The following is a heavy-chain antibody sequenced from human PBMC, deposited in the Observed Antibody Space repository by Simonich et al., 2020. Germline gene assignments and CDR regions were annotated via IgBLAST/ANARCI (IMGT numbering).Heavy chain of an antibody. CDR2: INHSGST. CDR1: GGSFSGYY. D-gene: IGHD1-1*01. J-gene: IGHJ3*02. CDR3: ARGKGWKNAFDI. Sequence: QVQLQQWGAGLLKPSETLSLTCAVYGGSFSGYYWGWIRQPPGKGLAWIGEINHSGSTNYNPALKSRVTISVEPSKNQFSLKLSSVTAADTAVYYCARGKGWKNAFDIWGQGTMVTVSS. V-gene: IGHV4-34*01.